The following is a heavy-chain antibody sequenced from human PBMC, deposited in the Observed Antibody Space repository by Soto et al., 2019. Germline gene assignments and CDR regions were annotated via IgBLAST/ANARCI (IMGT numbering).Heavy chain of an antibody. J-gene: IGHJ4*02. D-gene: IGHD6-13*01. CDR3: AGGIAAAGMRGHY. CDR2: VNSNSGKP. CDR1: GYTFTSYY. Sequence: QVQLVQSGAEVMKPGASVKVSCKASGYTFTSYYINWVRQTTGQGLEWMGCVNSNSGKPGYAQKFQGRVTMTTNTSISTAYMELSSLRSEDTAVYYCAGGIAAAGMRGHYWGQGTLVIVSS. V-gene: IGHV1-8*01.